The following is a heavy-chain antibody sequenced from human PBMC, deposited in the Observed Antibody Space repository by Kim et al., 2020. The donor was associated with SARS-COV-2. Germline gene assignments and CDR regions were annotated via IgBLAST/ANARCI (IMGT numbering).Heavy chain of an antibody. D-gene: IGHD2-21*01. CDR3: ARVNTLSVISLYYYAMDV. CDR1: GGSISSSDYY. CDR2: VSYSAST. V-gene: IGHV4-30-4*01. Sequence: SETLSLTCVVSGGSISSSDYYWTWIRQPPGKGLEWIGYVSYSASTSYNPSLKNRVTVSIDASKSQFSLELSSATVADTAVYYCARVNTLSVISLYYYAMDVWGPGTTLSVSS. J-gene: IGHJ6*02.